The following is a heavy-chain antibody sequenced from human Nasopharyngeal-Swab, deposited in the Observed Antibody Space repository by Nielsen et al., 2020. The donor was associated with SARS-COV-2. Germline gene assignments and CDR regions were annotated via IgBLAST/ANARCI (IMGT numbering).Heavy chain of an antibody. CDR1: GGSFSAYY. J-gene: IGHJ6*03. Sequence: SETLSLTCAVYGGSFSAYYWGWIRQPPGQGLEWIAEINHSGSTNYNPSRKSRVTLSVDTSMNQFSLELRSVTAADTAVYYCARGLSGIVPAPILGLGPYYYYYYMDVWGKGTTVTVSS. D-gene: IGHD2-2*01. CDR2: INHSGST. CDR3: ARGLSGIVPAPILGLGPYYYYYYMDV. V-gene: IGHV4-34*01.